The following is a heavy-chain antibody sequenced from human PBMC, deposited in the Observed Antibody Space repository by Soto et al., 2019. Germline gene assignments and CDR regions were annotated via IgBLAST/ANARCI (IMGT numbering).Heavy chain of an antibody. J-gene: IGHJ3*02. Sequence: QVQLVQSGAEVKKPGSSVKVSCKASGGTFSSYTISWVRQAPGQGLEWMGRIIPILGIANYAQKFQGRVTITADKSTSTAYMELSSLRSEDTAVYYCARLLHGGSGHNDAFDIWGQGTMVTVSS. D-gene: IGHD2-15*01. V-gene: IGHV1-69*02. CDR3: ARLLHGGSGHNDAFDI. CDR2: IIPILGIA. CDR1: GGTFSSYT.